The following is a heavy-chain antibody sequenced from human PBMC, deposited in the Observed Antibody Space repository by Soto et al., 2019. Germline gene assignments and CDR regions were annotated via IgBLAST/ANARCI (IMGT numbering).Heavy chain of an antibody. Sequence: GGSLRLSCAASGFTFDDYAMHWVRQAPGKGLEWVSGISWNGGSIGYADSVKGRFTISRDNAKNSLYLQMNSLRAEDTALYYCAKDRVDSSTSPSRAFDIWGQGTMVTVSS. V-gene: IGHV3-9*01. CDR3: AKDRVDSSTSPSRAFDI. CDR1: GFTFDDYA. J-gene: IGHJ3*02. D-gene: IGHD5-18*01. CDR2: ISWNGGSI.